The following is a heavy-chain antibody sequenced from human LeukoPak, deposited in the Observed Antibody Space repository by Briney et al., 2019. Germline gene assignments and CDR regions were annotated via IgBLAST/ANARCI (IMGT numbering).Heavy chain of an antibody. CDR3: ARSGYSSSWYPIYYYYGMDV. Sequence: SETLSLTCTVSSGSISSYYWSWIRQPPGKGLEWIGYIYYSGSTNYNPSLKSRVTISVDTSKNQFSLKLSSVTAADTAVYYCARSGYSSSWYPIYYYYGMDVWGQGTTVTVSS. CDR2: IYYSGST. V-gene: IGHV4-59*01. D-gene: IGHD6-13*01. J-gene: IGHJ6*02. CDR1: SGSISSYY.